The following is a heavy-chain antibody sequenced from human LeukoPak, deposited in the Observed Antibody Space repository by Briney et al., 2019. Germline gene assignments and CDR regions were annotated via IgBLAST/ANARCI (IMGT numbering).Heavy chain of an antibody. Sequence: GRSLRLSCAASGFTFSDYYMSWIRQAPGKGLEWVSYISSSTYTYYADSVKGRFTISRDNAKNSMYLQMNSLRAEDTAVYYCARISGSYVFDYWGQGTLVTVSS. D-gene: IGHD1-26*01. J-gene: IGHJ4*02. CDR1: GFTFSDYY. CDR2: ISSSTYT. V-gene: IGHV3-11*03. CDR3: ARISGSYVFDY.